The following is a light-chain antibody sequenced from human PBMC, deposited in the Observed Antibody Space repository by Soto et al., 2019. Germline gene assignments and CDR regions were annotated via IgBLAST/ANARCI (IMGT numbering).Light chain of an antibody. CDR1: QNISNY. Sequence: IVLIHSPATLSVSPGEGATLSFRASQNISNYLIWYQQKPGQAPRLLMYGASTRADGIPARFTGSGSGTEFTLTISSLQSEDFAVYYCQQYGSSGTFGQGTKVDI. V-gene: IGKV3-15*01. CDR3: QQYGSSGT. J-gene: IGKJ1*01. CDR2: GAS.